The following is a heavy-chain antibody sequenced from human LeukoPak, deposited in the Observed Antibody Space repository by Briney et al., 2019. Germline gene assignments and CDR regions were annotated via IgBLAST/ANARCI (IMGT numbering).Heavy chain of an antibody. J-gene: IGHJ4*02. V-gene: IGHV3-74*01. CDR2: INSDGSST. CDR1: GFTFSSYG. CDR3: VRDNAYKFDY. Sequence: PGGSLRLSCAASGFTFSSYGMNWVRQAPGKGLVWVSRINSDGSSTSYADSVKGRFTISRDNANNTLYLQMNSLRVEDTAVYYCVRDNAYKFDYWGQGTLVTVSS. D-gene: IGHD5-24*01.